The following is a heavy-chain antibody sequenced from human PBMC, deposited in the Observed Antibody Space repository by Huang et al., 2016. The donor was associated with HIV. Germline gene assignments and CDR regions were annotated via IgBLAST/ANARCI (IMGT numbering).Heavy chain of an antibody. CDR1: GYTFSTYG. CDR2: ISAYNGDI. CDR3: ARKATVTAGIDY. J-gene: IGHJ4*02. Sequence: QIQLVQSAAEVKKPGASVKVSCRASGYTFSTYGISWVRQAPGQGLEWMGGISAYNGDIKFEQNFKGRLTMTTDTSTLTAYMELRSLRSDDTALYYCARKATVTAGIDYWGQGTLVTVSS. D-gene: IGHD4-17*01. V-gene: IGHV1-18*01.